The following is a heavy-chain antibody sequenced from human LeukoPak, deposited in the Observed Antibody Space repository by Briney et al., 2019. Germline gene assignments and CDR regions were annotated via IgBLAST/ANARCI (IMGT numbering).Heavy chain of an antibody. CDR1: GFTFSDYY. CDR3: ARPRESGSYSPAPDY. V-gene: IGHV3-11*01. J-gene: IGHJ4*02. Sequence: GGCLRLSCAASGFTFSDYYMSWIRQAPGRGREWVSYLRRRVSTIYYAHSVQGRFTISTDNAKKSLYLQMNRMRAEDTAVSYCARPRESGSYSPAPDYWGQGTLVTVSS. CDR2: LRRRVSTI. D-gene: IGHD1-26*01.